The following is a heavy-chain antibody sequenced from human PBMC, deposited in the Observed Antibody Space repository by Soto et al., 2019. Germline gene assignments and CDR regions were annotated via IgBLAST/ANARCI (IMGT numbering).Heavy chain of an antibody. CDR3: VKDRVPGAYGHYYGMDV. CDR1: GITLNNSG. V-gene: IGHV3-30*18. J-gene: IGHJ6*02. D-gene: IGHD5-12*01. CDR2: ISHDGSEQ. Sequence: QVQLVESGGGVVQPGRSLRLSCRVSGITLNNSGIHWVRQAPGKGLEWMAVISHDGSEQYYADSMKGRLNISRDNSKNTVNLQMNSLRGEDTAIYYCVKDRVPGAYGHYYGMDVWGQGTTDTVSS.